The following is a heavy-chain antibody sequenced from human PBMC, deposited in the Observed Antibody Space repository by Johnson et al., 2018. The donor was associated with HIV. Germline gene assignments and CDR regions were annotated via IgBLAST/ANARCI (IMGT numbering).Heavy chain of an antibody. J-gene: IGHJ3*02. V-gene: IGHV3-66*01. CDR2: IYSGGTT. D-gene: IGHD3-10*01. CDR3: ASSWFGELSYAFDI. CDR1: GFRFSDYY. Sequence: EVQLVESGGGLVKPGGYLRLSCEASGFRFSDYYMSWIRQAPGKGLEWVSVIYSGGTTYYADSVKGRFTISRDNSKNTLYLQMNSLRAEDTAVYYCASSWFGELSYAFDIWGQGTMVTVSS.